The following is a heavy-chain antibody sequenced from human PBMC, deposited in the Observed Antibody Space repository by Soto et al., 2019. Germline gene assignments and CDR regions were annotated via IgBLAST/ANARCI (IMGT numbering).Heavy chain of an antibody. CDR2: INPNSGGT. CDR1: GYTFTGYY. CDR3: AREDCSGGSCYSAFDY. V-gene: IGHV1-2*04. D-gene: IGHD2-15*01. J-gene: IGHJ4*02. Sequence: GASVKVSCKASGYTFTGYYMHWVRQAPGQGLEWMGWINPNSGGTNYAQKFQGWVTMTRDTSISTAYMELSRLRSDDTAVYYCAREDCSGGSCYSAFDYWGQGTLVTVSS.